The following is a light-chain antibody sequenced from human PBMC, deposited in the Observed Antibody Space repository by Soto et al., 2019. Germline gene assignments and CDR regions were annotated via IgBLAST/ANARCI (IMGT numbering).Light chain of an antibody. CDR1: QSVSSN. Sequence: EIVMTQSPATLSVSPGERATLSCRTSQSVSSNLAWYQQTPGQAPRLLIYGASTRATGIPARFSGSGSVTEFTLTISSLQSEDFALYYFQQYNDWPRTFGQGTKVEIK. V-gene: IGKV3-15*01. J-gene: IGKJ1*01. CDR3: QQYNDWPRT. CDR2: GAS.